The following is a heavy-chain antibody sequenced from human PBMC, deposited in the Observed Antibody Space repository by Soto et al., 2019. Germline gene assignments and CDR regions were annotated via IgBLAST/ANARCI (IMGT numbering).Heavy chain of an antibody. J-gene: IGHJ6*02. D-gene: IGHD2-21*01. CDR2: IITVLGTT. CDR1: GDTFSSYA. V-gene: IGHV1-69*08. CDR3: ARRRYCGYDCYHKHYYGMDV. Sequence: QVQLVQSGAELKKTGSSVKVSCRASGDTFSSYAVNWVRQAPGRGLEWMGRIITVLGTTDYAQNFKGRLTNTAEKTTKTVYMELSSLRSEDTAVYYCARRRYCGYDCYHKHYYGMDVWGQGTTVTVAS.